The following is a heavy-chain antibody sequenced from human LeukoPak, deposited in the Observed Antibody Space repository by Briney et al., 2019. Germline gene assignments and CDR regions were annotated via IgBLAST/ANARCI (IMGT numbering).Heavy chain of an antibody. J-gene: IGHJ4*02. D-gene: IGHD1-26*01. CDR1: GGSISTYY. Sequence: SGTLSLTCTVSGGSISTYYWSWIRQPPGKGLEWIGYIYYSGSTNYNPSLKSRVTISVDTSKNQFSLKLTSVTAADTAVYYCARGNSGSYSQFDYWGQGTLVTVSS. V-gene: IGHV4-59*01. CDR3: ARGNSGSYSQFDY. CDR2: IYYSGST.